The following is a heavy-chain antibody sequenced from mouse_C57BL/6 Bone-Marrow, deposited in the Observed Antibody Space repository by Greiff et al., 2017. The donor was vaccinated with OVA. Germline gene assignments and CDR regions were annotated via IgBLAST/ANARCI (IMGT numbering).Heavy chain of an antibody. V-gene: IGHV1-64*01. D-gene: IGHD1-2*01. Sequence: VKLMESGAELVKPGASVKLSCKASGYTFTSYWMHWVKQRPGQGLEWIGMIHPNSGSTNYNEKFKSKATLTVDKSSSTAYMQLSSLTSEDSAVYYCARKDHYFGFAYWGQGTLVTVSA. CDR2: IHPNSGST. CDR3: ARKDHYFGFAY. CDR1: GYTFTSYW. J-gene: IGHJ3*01.